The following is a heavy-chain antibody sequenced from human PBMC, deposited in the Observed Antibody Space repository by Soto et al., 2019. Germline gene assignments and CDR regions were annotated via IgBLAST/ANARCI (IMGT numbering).Heavy chain of an antibody. Sequence: SVKVSCKAYAYMFSSYGISWVRHAPRQGLEWMGWLSAYNGNTNYAQKLQCRGSMTTDTSTDTTPMELRSLGPDDTAVYYCARGHKYSGYDYGSWFHPWGQGTLVTVSS. J-gene: IGHJ5*02. CDR2: LSAYNGNT. CDR3: ARGHKYSGYDYGSWFHP. D-gene: IGHD5-12*01. CDR1: AYMFSSYG. V-gene: IGHV1-18*01.